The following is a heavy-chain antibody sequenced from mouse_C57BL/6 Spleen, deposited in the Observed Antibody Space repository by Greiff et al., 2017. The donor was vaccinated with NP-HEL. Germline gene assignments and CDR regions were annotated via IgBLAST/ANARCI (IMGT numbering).Heavy chain of an antibody. CDR2: IYPGDGDT. CDR1: GYAFSSYW. D-gene: IGHD2-2*01. CDR3: ARRSTMVTLDY. J-gene: IGHJ2*01. Sequence: VKLMESGAELVKPGASVKISCKASGYAFSSYWMNWVKQRPGKGLEWIGQIYPGDGDTNYNGKFKGKATLTADKSSSTAYMQLSSLTSEDSAVYFCARRSTMVTLDYWGQGTTLTVSS. V-gene: IGHV1-80*01.